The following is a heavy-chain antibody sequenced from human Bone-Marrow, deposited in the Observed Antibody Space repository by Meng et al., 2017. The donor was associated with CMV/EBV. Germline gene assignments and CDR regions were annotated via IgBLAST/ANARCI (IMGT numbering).Heavy chain of an antibody. J-gene: IGHJ6*01. CDR2: INPSGGRT. Sequence: ASVKVSCKASGYTFTSFYMNWVRQAPGQGLEWMGIINPSGGRTRYAQKFQGRVIMTGDMSTSTVYMELSSLRSDDTAVYYCARVEKWELLNYYGMDVWGQGTTVTGFS. CDR3: ARVEKWELLNYYGMDV. CDR1: GYTFTSFY. V-gene: IGHV1-46*01. D-gene: IGHD1-26*01.